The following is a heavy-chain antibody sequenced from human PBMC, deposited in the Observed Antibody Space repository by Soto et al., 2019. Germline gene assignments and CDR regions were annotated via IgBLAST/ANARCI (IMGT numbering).Heavy chain of an antibody. V-gene: IGHV3-33*01. D-gene: IGHD3-10*01. J-gene: IGHJ4*02. Sequence: QVQLVESGGGVVQPGRSLRLSCAASGFTFSSYGMHWVRQAPGKGLEWVAVIRYDGSNKYYADSVKGRFTISRDNSKNTLYLQMNSLRAEDTAVYYCARDFAWFGDYFDYCGQGTLVTVSS. CDR1: GFTFSSYG. CDR3: ARDFAWFGDYFDY. CDR2: IRYDGSNK.